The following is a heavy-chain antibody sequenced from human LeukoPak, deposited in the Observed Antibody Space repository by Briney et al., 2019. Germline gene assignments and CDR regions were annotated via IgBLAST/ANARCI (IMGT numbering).Heavy chain of an antibody. CDR1: GFTIGTYW. J-gene: IGHJ4*02. V-gene: IGHV3-74*01. Sequence: PGGSLRLSCAVSGFTIGTYWMTWVRQAPGKGLVWVSRIRSDGSSTTYADSVKGRFTISRDNTKNTLYLQMNSLRADDTAVYYCARDDYNRHWGQGTLVTVSS. CDR2: IRSDGSST. D-gene: IGHD4-11*01. CDR3: ARDDYNRH.